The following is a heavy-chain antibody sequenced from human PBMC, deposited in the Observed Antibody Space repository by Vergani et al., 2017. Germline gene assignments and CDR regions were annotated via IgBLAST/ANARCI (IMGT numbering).Heavy chain of an antibody. CDR1: GGSFSGYY. CDR3: ARDFGLAGIDAFDI. V-gene: IGHV4-34*01. D-gene: IGHD3-10*01. J-gene: IGHJ3*02. Sequence: QVQLQQWGAGLLKPSETLSLTCAVYGGSFSGYYWSWIRQPPGKGLEWIGEINHSGSTNYNPSLKSRVTISVDTSKNQFSLKLSSVTAADTAVYYCARDFGLAGIDAFDIWGQGTMVTVSS. CDR2: INHSGST.